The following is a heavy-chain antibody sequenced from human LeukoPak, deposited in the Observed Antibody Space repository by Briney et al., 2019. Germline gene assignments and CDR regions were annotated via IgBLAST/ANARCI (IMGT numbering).Heavy chain of an antibody. D-gene: IGHD3-10*01. CDR3: AKSPGGYDAFDI. J-gene: IGHJ3*02. Sequence: PGGSLRLSCAASGFTFSSYEMNWVRQAPGKGLEWVAAIWYDGSNKYYADSVKGRITISRDNSKNTLYLQMNSLRAEDTAVYYCAKSPGGYDAFDIWGQGTMVTVSS. CDR2: IWYDGSNK. CDR1: GFTFSSYE. V-gene: IGHV3-33*06.